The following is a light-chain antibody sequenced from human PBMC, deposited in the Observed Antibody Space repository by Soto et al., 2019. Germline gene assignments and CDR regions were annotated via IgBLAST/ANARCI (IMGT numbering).Light chain of an antibody. CDR2: YVS. CDR3: GLYTSRSTLAV. V-gene: IGLV2-14*03. CDR1: SSDVGGYNY. J-gene: IGLJ2*01. Sequence: QSALTQPASVSGSPGQSITISCTGTSSDVGGYNYVSWYQQHPGKAPKLIIYYVSNRPSGVSNRFSGSKSGNTASLTISGVQAEDEADYYFGLYTSRSTLAVFGGGTKVTVL.